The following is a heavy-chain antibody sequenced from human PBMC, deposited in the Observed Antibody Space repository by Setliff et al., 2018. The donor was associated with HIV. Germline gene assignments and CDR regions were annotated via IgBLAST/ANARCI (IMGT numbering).Heavy chain of an antibody. CDR2: IGHGGRS. CDR1: NGSFSEYY. Sequence: SETLSLTCAVYNGSFSEYYWTWVRQPPGKELEWIGEIGHGGRSTYNPSLKSRVAISVDTSKNQFSLKLSSVTAADTAVYYCARGLVATTYYFDYWGQGTLVTVSS. D-gene: IGHD5-12*01. J-gene: IGHJ4*02. V-gene: IGHV4-34*01. CDR3: ARGLVATTYYFDY.